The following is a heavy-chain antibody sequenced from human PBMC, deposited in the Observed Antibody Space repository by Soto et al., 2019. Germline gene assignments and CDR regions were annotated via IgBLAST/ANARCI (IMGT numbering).Heavy chain of an antibody. CDR2: IYSGGST. Sequence: GGSLRLSCAASGFTVSSNYMSWVRQAPGKGLEWVSVIYSGGSTYYADSVKGRFTISRDNSKNSLYLQMNSLRAEDTAVYYCARERDPEGLTGTTSFDAFDIWGQGTMVTVSS. J-gene: IGHJ3*02. V-gene: IGHV3-53*01. CDR3: ARERDPEGLTGTTSFDAFDI. CDR1: GFTVSSNY. D-gene: IGHD1-7*01.